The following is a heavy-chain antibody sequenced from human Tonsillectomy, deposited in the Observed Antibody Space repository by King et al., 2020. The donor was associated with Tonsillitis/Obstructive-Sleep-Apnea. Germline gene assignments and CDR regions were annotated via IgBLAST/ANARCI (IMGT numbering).Heavy chain of an antibody. CDR1: GFTFTSYS. D-gene: IGHD6-19*01. V-gene: IGHV3-30*01. CDR3: ARDRSGWSPEYVQH. CDR2: ISYHGTHK. Sequence: VQLVESGGGVVQPGRSLRLSCGASGFTFTSYSMHWVRQAPGKGLEWVARISYHGTHKYYADSVKGRFTISRDNSNNNLYLQLNSLRAEATAVYYCARDRSGWSPEYVQHWGQGTLVTVSS. J-gene: IGHJ1*01.